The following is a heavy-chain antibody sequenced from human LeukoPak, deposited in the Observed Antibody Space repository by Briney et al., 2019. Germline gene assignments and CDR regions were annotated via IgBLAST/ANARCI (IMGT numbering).Heavy chain of an antibody. Sequence: GGSLRLSCAASGFTFSYYGMSWVRQAPGKGLEWVSGISGSGGSTYYADSVKGRFTISRDNSKNTLYLQMNTLRAEDTAVYYCARGPIDYDFWSGTRFPYYYYYYMDVWGKGTTVTVSS. D-gene: IGHD3-3*01. J-gene: IGHJ6*03. V-gene: IGHV3-23*01. CDR1: GFTFSYYG. CDR3: ARGPIDYDFWSGTRFPYYYYYYMDV. CDR2: ISGSGGST.